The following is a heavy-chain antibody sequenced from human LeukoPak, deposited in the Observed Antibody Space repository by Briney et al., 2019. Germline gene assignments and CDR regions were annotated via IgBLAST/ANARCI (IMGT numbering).Heavy chain of an antibody. D-gene: IGHD4-17*01. CDR1: GDSFSSHY. V-gene: IGHV4-59*11. J-gene: IGHJ3*02. CDR2: ISYIGTT. Sequence: PSETLSLTCAVSGDSFSSHYWTWIRQPPGRGLEWIGYISYIGTTNYNPSLKSRVTISIDTSKNQFSLKLSSVTTADTAVYYCARDLVTVSKGFDIWGLGTMVSVSS. CDR3: ARDLVTVSKGFDI.